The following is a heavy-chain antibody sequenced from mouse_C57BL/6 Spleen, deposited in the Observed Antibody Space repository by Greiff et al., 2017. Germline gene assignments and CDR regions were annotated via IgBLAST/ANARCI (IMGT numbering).Heavy chain of an antibody. V-gene: IGHV5-4*01. CDR3: ARDRGNYVAYYAMDY. CDR2: ISDGGSYT. Sequence: EVHLVESGGGLVKPGGSLKLSCAASGFTFSSYAMSWVRQTPEKRLEWVATISDGGSYTYYPDNVKGRFTISRDNAKNNLYLQMSHLKSEDTAMYYCARDRGNYVAYYAMDYWGQGTSVTVSS. CDR1: GFTFSSYA. D-gene: IGHD2-1*01. J-gene: IGHJ4*01.